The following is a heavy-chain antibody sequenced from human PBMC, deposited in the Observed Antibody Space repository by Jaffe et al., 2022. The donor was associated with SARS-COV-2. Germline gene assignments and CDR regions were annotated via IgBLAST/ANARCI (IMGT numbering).Heavy chain of an antibody. V-gene: IGHV3-15*01. CDR2: IKTNGEGGTT. Sequence: EVQLAESGGSLVKPGGSLRLSCAASGFSFSNGWMTWVRQAPGKGLEWVGRIKTNGEGGTTDYAAPVTGRFTISRDDSKNTVYLQMNSLKTEDTAVYYCTTVGGQFSSSPYDYWGQGTLVTVSS. CDR1: GFSFSNGW. CDR3: TTVGGQFSSSPYDY. D-gene: IGHD6-6*01. J-gene: IGHJ4*02.